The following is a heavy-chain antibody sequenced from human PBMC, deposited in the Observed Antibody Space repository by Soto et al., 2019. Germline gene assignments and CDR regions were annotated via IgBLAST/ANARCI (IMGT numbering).Heavy chain of an antibody. V-gene: IGHV3-21*01. J-gene: IGHJ5*02. CDR2: ISSSSSYI. Sequence: EVQLVESGGGLVKPGGSLRLSCAASGFTFSSYSMNWVRQAPGKGLEWVSSISSSSSYIYYADSVKGRFTISRDNAKNSLYLQMNSLRAEDTAVYYCARVRYCSGGSCLTSWGQGTLVTVSS. CDR3: ARVRYCSGGSCLTS. D-gene: IGHD2-15*01. CDR1: GFTFSSYS.